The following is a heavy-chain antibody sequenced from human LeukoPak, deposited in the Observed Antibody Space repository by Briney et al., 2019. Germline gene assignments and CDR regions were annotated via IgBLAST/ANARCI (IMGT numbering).Heavy chain of an antibody. CDR2: VKSDGSST. J-gene: IGHJ4*02. D-gene: IGHD7-27*01. CDR3: ARSLLGIADY. V-gene: IGHV3-74*01. Sequence: GGSLRLSCAASGFTFSSYWMHWVRQAPGKGLVWVSRVKSDGSSTNYADSVKGRFTISRDNAKNTLYLQMNSLSAEDTAVNYCARSLLGIADYWGQGTLVTVSS. CDR1: GFTFSSYW.